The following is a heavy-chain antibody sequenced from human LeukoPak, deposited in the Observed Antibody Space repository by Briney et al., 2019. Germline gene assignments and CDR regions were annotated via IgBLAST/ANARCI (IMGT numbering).Heavy chain of an antibody. CDR2: ISGSGGST. J-gene: IGHJ3*02. D-gene: IGHD3-10*01. CDR1: GFTFSSYA. Sequence: GGSLRLSCAASGFTFSSYAMSWVRQAPGKVLEWVSAISGSGGSTYYADSVKGRFTISRDNSKNTLYLQMNSLRAEDTAVYYCAKDFITMVRGVIKGPLDAFDIWGQGTMVTVSS. CDR3: AKDFITMVRGVIKGPLDAFDI. V-gene: IGHV3-23*01.